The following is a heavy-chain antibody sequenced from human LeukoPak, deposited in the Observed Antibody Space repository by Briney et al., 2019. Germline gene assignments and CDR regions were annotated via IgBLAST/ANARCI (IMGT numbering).Heavy chain of an antibody. V-gene: IGHV3-30-3*01. CDR3: AREAYYYDSSGYYQGKFDY. D-gene: IGHD3-22*01. CDR1: GFTLINYG. J-gene: IGHJ4*02. Sequence: GRSLRLSCAASGFTLINYGMHWVRQAPGKGLEWVAIISYDGTNKFYADSVKGRFTISRDNSKKTLYLEMNSLRAEDTAVYYCAREAYYYDSSGYYQGKFDYWGQGTLVTVSS. CDR2: ISYDGTNK.